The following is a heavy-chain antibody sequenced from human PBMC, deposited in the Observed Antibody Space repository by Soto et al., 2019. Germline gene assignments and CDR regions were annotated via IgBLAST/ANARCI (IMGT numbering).Heavy chain of an antibody. D-gene: IGHD3-10*01. J-gene: IGHJ5*02. V-gene: IGHV3-30*03. CDR1: GFTFSSYG. CDR3: ARDYTSCYSSNWFDP. CDR2: ITYDGSKK. Sequence: QVQLVESGGGVVQPGRSLRLSCAASGFTFSSYGMHWVRQAPGKGLEWVAVITYDGSKKYYADSVKGRFTISRDNSKNTRYLQMDRLRDADTAVYYCARDYTSCYSSNWFDPGGQGTLVTVSS.